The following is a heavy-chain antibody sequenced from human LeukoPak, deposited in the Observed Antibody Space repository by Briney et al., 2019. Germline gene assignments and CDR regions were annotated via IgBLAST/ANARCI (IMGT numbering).Heavy chain of an antibody. CDR1: GFIFRSYG. CDR3: AKGKQWLVPFDY. Sequence: PGGSLRLSCAASGFIFRSYGMHWVRQAPGKGLEWVAVISYDGSNKYYTDSVEGRFTISRDNSKNTLYLQMNSLRAEDTAVYYCAKGKQWLVPFDYWGQGTLVTVSS. V-gene: IGHV3-30*18. D-gene: IGHD6-19*01. CDR2: ISYDGSNK. J-gene: IGHJ4*02.